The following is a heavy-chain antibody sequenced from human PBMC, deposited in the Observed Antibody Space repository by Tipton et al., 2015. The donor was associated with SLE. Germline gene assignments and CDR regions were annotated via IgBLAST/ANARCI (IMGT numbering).Heavy chain of an antibody. J-gene: IGHJ5*02. CDR1: GFTFSSYS. CDR3: ARSVGYGGTFGTYWFGP. V-gene: IGHV3-21*01. D-gene: IGHD2-15*01. CDR2: ISSSSSYI. Sequence: SLRLSCAASGFTFSSYSMNWVRQAPGKGLEWVSSISSSSSYIYYADSVKGRFTISRDNAKNSLYLQMNSLRAEDTAVYYCARSVGYGGTFGTYWFGPWGLGTLVTVSS.